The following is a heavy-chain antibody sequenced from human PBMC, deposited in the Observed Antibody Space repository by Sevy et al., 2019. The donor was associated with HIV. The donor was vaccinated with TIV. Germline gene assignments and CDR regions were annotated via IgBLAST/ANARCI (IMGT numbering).Heavy chain of an antibody. J-gene: IGHJ6*02. Sequence: GGSLRLSCAASGFNFSNYVLHWVRQAPGKGLEWVTFISSYGNEADYVDSVKGRFTISRDDSKNTLYLQMNSLRPGDTAVYYCARSILAVAGSYGMDVWGQGTTVTVSS. D-gene: IGHD6-19*01. CDR2: ISSYGNEA. CDR1: GFNFSNYV. V-gene: IGHV3-30*03. CDR3: ARSILAVAGSYGMDV.